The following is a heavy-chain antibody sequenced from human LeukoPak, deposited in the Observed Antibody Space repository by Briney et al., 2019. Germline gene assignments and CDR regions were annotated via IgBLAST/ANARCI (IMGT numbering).Heavy chain of an antibody. Sequence: PGGSLRLSCAASGFTFSSYAMSWVRQAPGKGLEWVSYISSSSSTIYYADSVKGRFTISRDNAKNSLYLQMNSLRAEDTAVYYCARIPVGGYGDYYYYYMDVWGKGTTVTVSS. CDR2: ISSSSSTI. V-gene: IGHV3-48*01. J-gene: IGHJ6*03. CDR3: ARIPVGGYGDYYYYYMDV. CDR1: GFTFSSYA. D-gene: IGHD4-17*01.